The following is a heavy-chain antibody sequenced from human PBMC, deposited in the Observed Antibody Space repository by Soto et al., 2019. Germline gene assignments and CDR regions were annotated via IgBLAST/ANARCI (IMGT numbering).Heavy chain of an antibody. CDR3: ARIYSAGVFDF. Sequence: QVQLQESGPGLVKPSETLSLTCTVSGGPVSSRSYWWTWLRQSPGRGLEWSSVIYSRGLTYYPDSVQGRFTMSRNNSKDTVHLQMRSPRVGGTGVYSCARIYSAGVFDFWGQGSLITVSS. D-gene: IGHD1-26*01. CDR2: IYSRGLT. J-gene: IGHJ4*02. V-gene: IGHV4-61*01. CDR1: GGPVSSRSYW.